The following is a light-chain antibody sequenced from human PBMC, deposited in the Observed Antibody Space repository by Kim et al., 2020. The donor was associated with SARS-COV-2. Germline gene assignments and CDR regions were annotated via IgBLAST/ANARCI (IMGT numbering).Light chain of an antibody. Sequence: ELTQPPSASGTPGQRVTISCSGSSSNIGSDYVYWYQQLPGTAPKLLIYRNNERPSGVPNRFSGSKSGTSASLTISGLRSEDEADYYCASWDDSLSGPVFGGGTKLTVL. J-gene: IGLJ3*02. CDR1: SSNIGSDY. CDR2: RNN. CDR3: ASWDDSLSGPV. V-gene: IGLV1-47*01.